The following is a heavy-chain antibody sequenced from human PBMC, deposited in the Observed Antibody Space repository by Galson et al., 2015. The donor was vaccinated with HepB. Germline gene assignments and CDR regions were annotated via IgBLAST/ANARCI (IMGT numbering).Heavy chain of an antibody. J-gene: IGHJ4*02. D-gene: IGHD2-8*02. CDR3: TRRRYLGYCTGGVCYTGDFDY. Sequence: SLRLSCAASGFTFSGSAMHWVRQASGKGLEWVGRIRSKANSYATAYAASVKGRFTISRDDSKNTAYLQMNSLKTEDTAVYYCTRRRYLGYCTGGVCYTGDFDYWGQGTLVTVSS. CDR1: GFTFSGSA. CDR2: IRSKANSYAT. V-gene: IGHV3-73*01.